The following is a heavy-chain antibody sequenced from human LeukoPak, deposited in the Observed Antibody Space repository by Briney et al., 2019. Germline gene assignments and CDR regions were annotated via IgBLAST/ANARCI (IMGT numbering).Heavy chain of an antibody. CDR2: TFYRGTT. J-gene: IGHJ3*02. CDR1: GGSISSGGYY. Sequence: PSETLSLTCTGSGGSISSGGYYWGWFRQPPGKGLEWIGYTFYRGTTYYSPSLKSRVTISLDRSKNQFSLNMSSVTAADTAMYYGARGKGYDSPSGAFDIWGQGAMVTVSS. V-gene: IGHV4-30-2*01. D-gene: IGHD3-9*01. CDR3: ARGKGYDSPSGAFDI.